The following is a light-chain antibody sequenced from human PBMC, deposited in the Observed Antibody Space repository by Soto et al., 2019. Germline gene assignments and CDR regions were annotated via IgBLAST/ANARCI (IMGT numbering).Light chain of an antibody. CDR2: EVS. Sequence: QSVLTQPASVSGSPGQSITISCTGTSSDIGGYKYVSWYQQHPGKAPKLMIYEVSNRPSGVSYRISGSKSGNTASLTISGLQAEDEADYYCSSYTSSSTWVFGGGTKLTVL. J-gene: IGLJ3*02. CDR1: SSDIGGYKY. V-gene: IGLV2-14*01. CDR3: SSYTSSSTWV.